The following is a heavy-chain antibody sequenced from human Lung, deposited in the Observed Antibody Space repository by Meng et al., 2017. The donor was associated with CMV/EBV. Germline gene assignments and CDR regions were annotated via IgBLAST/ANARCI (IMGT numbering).Heavy chain of an antibody. CDR2: ISENGGSP. V-gene: IGHV3-23*01. D-gene: IGHD6-6*01. J-gene: IGHJ4*02. CDR1: GFIFSDYI. CDR3: AKALNSGRPNS. Sequence: GGSXRLXCAASGFIFSDYIMSWVRQAPGRGLEWVSAISENGGSPYYADSVKGRFTISRGNSKNTVSLQMDSLRVEDTTTYYCAKALNSGRPNSWGQGTLVTVAS.